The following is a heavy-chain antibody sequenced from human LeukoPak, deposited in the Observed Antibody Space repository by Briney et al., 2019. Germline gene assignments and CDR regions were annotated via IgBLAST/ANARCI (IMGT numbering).Heavy chain of an antibody. V-gene: IGHV4-34*01. Sequence: SETLSLTCAVYGGSFSGYYWSWIRQPPGKGLEWIGEINHSGSTNYNPSLKSRVTISVDTSKNQFSLKLSSVTAADMAVYYCARGARYDAFDIWGQGTMVTVSS. CDR2: INHSGST. CDR3: ARGARYDAFDI. CDR1: GGSFSGYY. J-gene: IGHJ3*02. D-gene: IGHD1-1*01.